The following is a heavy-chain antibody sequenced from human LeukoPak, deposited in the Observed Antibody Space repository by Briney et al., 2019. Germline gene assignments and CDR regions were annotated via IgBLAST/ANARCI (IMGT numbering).Heavy chain of an antibody. J-gene: IGHJ4*02. CDR1: GFTFSSYA. Sequence: GGSLRLSCAASGFTFSSYAMHWVRQAPGKGLEWVAVISYDGSNKYYADSVKGRFTISRDNSKNTLYLQMNSLRAEDTAVYYCARDRRYYDSSGSLDYWGQGTLVTVSS. CDR2: ISYDGSNK. CDR3: ARDRRYYDSSGSLDY. D-gene: IGHD3-22*01. V-gene: IGHV3-30*04.